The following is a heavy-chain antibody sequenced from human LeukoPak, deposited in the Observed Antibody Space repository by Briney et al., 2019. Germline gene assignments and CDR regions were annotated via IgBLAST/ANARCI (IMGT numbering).Heavy chain of an antibody. J-gene: IGHJ4*02. Sequence: KSSETLSLTCTVSGGSISSSSYYWSWIRQPPGKGLEWIGEINHSGSTNYNPSLKSRVTISVDTSKNQFSLKLSSVTAADTAVYYCARDFDIAVAGDHQAIFDYWGQGTLVTVSS. CDR1: GGSISSSSYY. D-gene: IGHD6-19*01. V-gene: IGHV4-39*07. CDR3: ARDFDIAVAGDHQAIFDY. CDR2: INHSGST.